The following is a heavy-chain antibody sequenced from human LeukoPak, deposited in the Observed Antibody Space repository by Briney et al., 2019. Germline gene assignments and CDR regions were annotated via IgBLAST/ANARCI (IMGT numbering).Heavy chain of an antibody. CDR3: ARDLAYSRLDY. J-gene: IGHJ4*02. D-gene: IGHD5-18*01. CDR1: GLTFSSSW. V-gene: IGHV3-7*01. CDR2: INPDGNKK. Sequence: GGSLRLSCAVSGLTFSSSWMDWIRQAPGKGLEWVASINPDGNKKYSADSVKGRFTISRDNAENSLYLQMNSLRVEDTAFYYCARDLAYSRLDYWGQGMLVTVSS.